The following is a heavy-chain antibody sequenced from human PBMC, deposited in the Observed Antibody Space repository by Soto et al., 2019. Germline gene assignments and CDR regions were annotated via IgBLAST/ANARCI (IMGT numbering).Heavy chain of an antibody. CDR2: IYYSGST. V-gene: IGHV4-31*03. J-gene: IGHJ3*02. CDR3: ARERIRAAHYYGSGSYYKLRLPNTDAFDI. CDR1: GGSISSGGYY. Sequence: SETLSLTCTVSGGSISSGGYYWSWIRQHPGKGLEWIGYIYYSGSTYYNPSLTSRVTISVDTSKDQFSLKLSSVTAADTAVYYCARERIRAAHYYGSGSYYKLRLPNTDAFDIWGQGTMVTVSS. D-gene: IGHD3-10*01.